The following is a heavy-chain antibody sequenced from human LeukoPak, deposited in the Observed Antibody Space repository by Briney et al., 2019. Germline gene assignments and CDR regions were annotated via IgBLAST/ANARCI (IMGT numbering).Heavy chain of an antibody. J-gene: IGHJ3*02. CDR3: ARSPYSRTTPDAFDI. CDR2: MYPGDSDT. D-gene: IGHD1-7*01. CDR1: GYRFTNYW. Sequence: GESLKISCLGSGYRFTNYWIGWVRQMPGKGLEWMGIMYPGDSDTRYSPSFQGQVTISADKSISTAYLQWSSLKASDTAMYYCARSPYSRTTPDAFDIWGQGTMVTVSS. V-gene: IGHV5-51*01.